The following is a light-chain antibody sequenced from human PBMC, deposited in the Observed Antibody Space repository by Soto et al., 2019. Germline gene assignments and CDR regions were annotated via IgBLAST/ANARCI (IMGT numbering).Light chain of an antibody. Sequence: DIQMTQTPSSLSASVGDSVTISCRASQSISIYVSWHQQTPGKAPKLLIYGASTLQTGVPSRFSGSGSGTDFTLTISSLRREDFATYFCQQSHTIPRTFGQGTKLEIK. CDR2: GAS. V-gene: IGKV1-39*01. CDR1: QSISIY. CDR3: QQSHTIPRT. J-gene: IGKJ2*01.